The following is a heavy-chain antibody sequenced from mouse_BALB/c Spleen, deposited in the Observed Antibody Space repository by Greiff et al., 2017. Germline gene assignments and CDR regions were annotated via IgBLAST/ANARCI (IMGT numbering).Heavy chain of an antibody. D-gene: IGHD3-2*01. CDR1: GYTFTSYY. Sequence: QVQLQQSGPELVKPGASVKMSCKASGYTFTSYYIHWVKQRPGQGLEWIGWIYPGDGSTKYNEKFKGKTTLTADKSSSTAYMLLSSLTSEDSAIYFCATQETARQLDYWGQGTTLTVSS. V-gene: IGHV1S56*01. J-gene: IGHJ2*01. CDR2: IYPGDGST. CDR3: ATQETARQLDY.